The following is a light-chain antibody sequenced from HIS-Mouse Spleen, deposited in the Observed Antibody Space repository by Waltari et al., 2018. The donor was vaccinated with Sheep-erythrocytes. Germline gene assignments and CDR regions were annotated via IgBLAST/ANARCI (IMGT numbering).Light chain of an antibody. CDR3: QAWDSSTAV. CDR1: NWGDKY. V-gene: IGLV3-1*01. Sequence: SYELTQPPSVSVSPGQTASITCTGDNWGDKYACWYQHKPGQSPVLVSYQDSKRPSGIPERFSGSNSGNTATLTISGTQAMDEADYYCQAWDSSTAVFGGGTKLTVL. J-gene: IGLJ2*01. CDR2: QDS.